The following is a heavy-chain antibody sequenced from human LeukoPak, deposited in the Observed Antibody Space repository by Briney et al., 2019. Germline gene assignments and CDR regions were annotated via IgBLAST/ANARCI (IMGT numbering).Heavy chain of an antibody. V-gene: IGHV3-48*01. J-gene: IGHJ5*02. CDR1: GFPFKSYA. CDR2: ISSGVTTE. Sequence: GGSLRLSCAASGFPFKSYAMSWVRQAPGKGLEWISYISSGVTTEYYADSVKGRFTLSRDDARDSLYLQMESLRAEDTAVYYCARFNLGWLDPWGQGALVTVSS. CDR3: ARFNLGWLDP. D-gene: IGHD1-20*01.